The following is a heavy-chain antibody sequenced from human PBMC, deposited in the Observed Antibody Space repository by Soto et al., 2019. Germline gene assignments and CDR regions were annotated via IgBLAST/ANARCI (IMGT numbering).Heavy chain of an antibody. V-gene: IGHV1-46*01. J-gene: IGHJ4*02. CDR1: GYTFTSYY. Sequence: ASVKVSCKASGYTFTSYYVHWVRQAPGQGLEWMGIINPSGATSTYAQNFQGRVAMTRDTSTSTVYMELSSLRSEDTAVYYCARRDCFSSSCYFKYWGQGTLVTVSS. D-gene: IGHD2-2*01. CDR2: INPSGATS. CDR3: ARRDCFSSSCYFKY.